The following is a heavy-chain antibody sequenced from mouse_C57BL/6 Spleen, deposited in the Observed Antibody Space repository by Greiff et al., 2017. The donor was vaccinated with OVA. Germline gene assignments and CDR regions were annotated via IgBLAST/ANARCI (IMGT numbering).Heavy chain of an antibody. V-gene: IGHV1-54*01. CDR1: GYAFTNYL. CDR3: ARRTGYYAMDY. CDR2: INPGSGGT. Sequence: QVQLKQSGAELVRPGTSVKVSCKASGYAFTNYLIEWVKQRPGQGLEWIGVINPGSGGTNYNEKFKGKATLTADKSSSTAYMQLSSLTSEDSAVYVCARRTGYYAMDYWGQGTSVTVSS. J-gene: IGHJ4*01.